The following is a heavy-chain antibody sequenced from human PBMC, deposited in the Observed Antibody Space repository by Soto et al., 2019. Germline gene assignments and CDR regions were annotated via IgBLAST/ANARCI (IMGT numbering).Heavy chain of an antibody. V-gene: IGHV4-39*01. CDR2: INYSGST. J-gene: IGHJ4*02. CDR3: ARHPSYYGSGSYYEAFDY. Sequence: ASETLCLTCTVSSGSISSSSNHGVWIRQPPGKGLEWIGNINYSGSTYYNPSLKSRVTISVDTSKNQFSLKLSSVTAADTAVYYCARHPSYYGSGSYYEAFDYWGQGTLVTVSS. D-gene: IGHD3-10*01. CDR1: SGSISSSSNH.